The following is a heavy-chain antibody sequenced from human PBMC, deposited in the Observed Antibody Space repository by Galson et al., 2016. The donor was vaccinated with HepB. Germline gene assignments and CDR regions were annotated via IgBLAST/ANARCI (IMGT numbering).Heavy chain of an antibody. J-gene: IGHJ4*02. CDR2: ITSGNTI. CDR1: GFTFNDFE. Sequence: SLRPSCAASGFTFNDFEMNWVRQAPGKGLEWLSYITSGNTIDSADSVKGRFTISRDNARNSLYLQMNSLRADDTAVYYCARGFDSTSWYFRGLFDYWGQGILVTVSS. CDR3: ARGFDSTSWYFRGLFDY. V-gene: IGHV3-48*03. D-gene: IGHD6-13*01.